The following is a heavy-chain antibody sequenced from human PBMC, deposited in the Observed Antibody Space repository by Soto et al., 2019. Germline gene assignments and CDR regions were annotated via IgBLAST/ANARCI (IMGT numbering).Heavy chain of an antibody. CDR1: GFTFSSYS. V-gene: IGHV3-21*01. D-gene: IGHD6-6*01. CDR2: ISSSSSYI. CDR3: ARDKTDINEYSSSAGHDY. Sequence: GGSLRLSCAASGFTFSSYSMNWVRQAPGKGLEWVSSISSSSSYIYYADSVKGRFTISRDNAKNSLYLQMNSLRAEDTAVYYCARDKTDINEYSSSAGHDYWGQGTLVTVSS. J-gene: IGHJ4*02.